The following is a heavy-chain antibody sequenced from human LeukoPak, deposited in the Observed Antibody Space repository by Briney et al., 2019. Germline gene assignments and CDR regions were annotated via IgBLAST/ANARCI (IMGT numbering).Heavy chain of an antibody. Sequence: PGGSLRLSCTASGFTFSSYSMNWVRQAPGKGLEWVSYISSSSSTIYYADSVKGRFTISRDNAKNSLYLQMNSLRDEDTAVYYCARDYYDSSGYYYASGDYWGQGTLVTVSS. CDR1: GFTFSSYS. D-gene: IGHD3-22*01. CDR2: ISSSSSTI. CDR3: ARDYYDSSGYYYASGDY. V-gene: IGHV3-48*02. J-gene: IGHJ4*02.